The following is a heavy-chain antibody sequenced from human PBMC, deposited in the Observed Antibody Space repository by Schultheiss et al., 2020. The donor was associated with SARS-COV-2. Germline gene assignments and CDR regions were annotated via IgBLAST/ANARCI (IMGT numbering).Heavy chain of an antibody. D-gene: IGHD2-2*01. Sequence: SETLSLTCAVSGGSISSSNWWSWVRQPPGKGLEWIGYIYYSGSTNYNPSLKSRVTISVDTSKNQFSLKLSSVTAADTAVYYCARGPPNVDIVVVPAAMGWFDPWGQGTLVTVSS. CDR1: GGSISSSNW. CDR3: ARGPPNVDIVVVPAAMGWFDP. V-gene: IGHV4-4*02. J-gene: IGHJ5*02. CDR2: IYYSGST.